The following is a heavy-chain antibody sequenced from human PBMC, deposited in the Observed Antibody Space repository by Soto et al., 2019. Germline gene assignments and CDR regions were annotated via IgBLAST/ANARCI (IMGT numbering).Heavy chain of an antibody. CDR1: GFTFSNAW. D-gene: IGHD2-8*01. J-gene: IGHJ5*02. Sequence: GGSLRLSCAASGFTFSNAWMNWVRQAPGKGLEWVGRIKSKTDGGTTDYAAPVKGRFTISRDDSKNTLYLQMNSLKTEDTAVYYCTTDILGYCTNGVCYVSDPWGQGTLVTVSS. CDR3: TTDILGYCTNGVCYVSDP. CDR2: IKSKTDGGTT. V-gene: IGHV3-15*07.